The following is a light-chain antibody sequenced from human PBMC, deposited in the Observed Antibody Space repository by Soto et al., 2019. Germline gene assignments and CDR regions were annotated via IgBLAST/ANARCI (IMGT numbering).Light chain of an antibody. J-gene: IGKJ1*01. Sequence: AIQMTQSPSSLSASVGDRVTITCRASQGIRNDLGWYQQKPGKAPKLLIYAASSLQSGVPSRFSGSGSGTDFTLTNSRLQPEEFATYYCLQDYTYPWTFGQGTKVEIK. CDR3: LQDYTYPWT. CDR2: AAS. V-gene: IGKV1-6*01. CDR1: QGIRND.